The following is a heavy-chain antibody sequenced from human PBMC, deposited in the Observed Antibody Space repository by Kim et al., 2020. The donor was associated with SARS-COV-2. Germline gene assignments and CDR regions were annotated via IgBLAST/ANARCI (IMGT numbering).Heavy chain of an antibody. V-gene: IGHV4-39*01. CDR3: ARLRGYCTNGACSNWFDP. CDR1: GGSISSSSYY. J-gene: IGHJ5*02. Sequence: SETLSLTCTVSGGSISSSSYYWGWIRQPPGKGLEWIGSIYYSGSTYYNPSLKSRVTISVDTSKNQFSLKLSSVTAADTAVYYCARLRGYCTNGACSNWFDPWGQGTLVTVSS. CDR2: IYYSGST. D-gene: IGHD2-8*01.